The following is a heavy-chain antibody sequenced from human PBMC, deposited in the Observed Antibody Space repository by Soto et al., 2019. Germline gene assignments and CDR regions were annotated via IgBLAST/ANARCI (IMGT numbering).Heavy chain of an antibody. CDR3: AHRDRASGGLFDY. V-gene: IGHV2-5*02. CDR1: GFSLDTSGAA. CDR2: IYWDDDK. D-gene: IGHD3-10*01. Sequence: QITLKESGPTLVKPTQTLTLTCTFSGFSLDTSGAAVGWIRQPPGKGLEWLSVIYWDDDKRSSPSMRSRLTITKDTYKNQVVLRMTNMDPADTGTYYCAHRDRASGGLFDYWGQGTLVTVSS. J-gene: IGHJ4*02.